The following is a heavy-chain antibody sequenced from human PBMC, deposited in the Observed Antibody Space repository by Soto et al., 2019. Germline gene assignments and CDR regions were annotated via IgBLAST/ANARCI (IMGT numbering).Heavy chain of an antibody. Sequence: ASVKVCCKASGDTFTSYCISWVRQAPGQGLEWMGWISAYNGNTNYAQKLQGRVTMTTDTSTSTAYMELRSLRSDDTAVYYCARDGVKDLGLAAGNFDYWGQGTLVTVSS. V-gene: IGHV1-18*01. CDR3: ARDGVKDLGLAAGNFDY. CDR1: GDTFTSYC. D-gene: IGHD6-13*01. J-gene: IGHJ4*02. CDR2: ISAYNGNT.